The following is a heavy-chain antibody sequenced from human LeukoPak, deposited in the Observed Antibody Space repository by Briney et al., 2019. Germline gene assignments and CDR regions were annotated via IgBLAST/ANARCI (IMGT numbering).Heavy chain of an antibody. D-gene: IGHD5-24*01. V-gene: IGHV3-23*01. CDR2: ISGSGGSK. CDR1: GFAFNDHV. CDR3: AKAGYTFAPYYFDY. Sequence: PGGSLRLSCAASGFAFNDHVMNWVRQAPGKGLEWVSTISGSGGSKSFADSVKGRFTISRDNSRNRLFLHMDGLRADDTAVYYCAKAGYTFAPYYFDYWGQGTLVTVSS. J-gene: IGHJ4*02.